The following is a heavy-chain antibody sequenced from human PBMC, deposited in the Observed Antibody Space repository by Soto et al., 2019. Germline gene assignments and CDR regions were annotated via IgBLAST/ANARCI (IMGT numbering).Heavy chain of an antibody. CDR3: TTFRYYYDSSGYYLWDF. CDR2: IKSKTDGGAT. D-gene: IGHD3-22*01. Sequence: PGGSLRLSCAASGFTFCHAWMDWVRQAPGKGLEWVGRIKSKTDGGATDYAAPVKGRFTISRDDSKDTLYLQMNSLKTEDTAMYFCTTFRYYYDSSGYYLWDFWGQGTLVTVSS. V-gene: IGHV3-15*07. CDR1: GFTFCHAW. J-gene: IGHJ4*02.